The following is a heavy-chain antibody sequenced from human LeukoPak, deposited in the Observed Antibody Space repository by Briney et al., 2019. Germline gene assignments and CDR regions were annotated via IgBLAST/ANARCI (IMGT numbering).Heavy chain of an antibody. J-gene: IGHJ4*02. CDR3: ARGPYSDFWSEAALE. V-gene: IGHV4-34*01. CDR1: GGSFNGYS. Sequence: TETLSLTCAVYGGSFNGYSWSWIRQPPGKGLEWIGEINRRGSTTYNPSLKSRISISIDMSKSHFSLKLNSVTAADTAVYYCARGPYSDFWSEAALEWGRGTLVTVSS. D-gene: IGHD3-3*01. CDR2: INRRGST.